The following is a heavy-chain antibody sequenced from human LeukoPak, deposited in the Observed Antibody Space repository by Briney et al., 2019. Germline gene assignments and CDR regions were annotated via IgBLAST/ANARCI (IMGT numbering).Heavy chain of an antibody. J-gene: IGHJ4*02. CDR3: ARDLGRTAYPDF. Sequence: SETLSLTYAVSGGSINSYYWNWIRQPPGKGLEWIGHVSYSGDTKYSPSHESRVTISVDTSKDQFSLKLRSVTAADTAVYYCARDLGRTAYPDFWGQGTLVTVSS. V-gene: IGHV4-59*01. D-gene: IGHD3/OR15-3a*01. CDR1: GGSINSYY. CDR2: VSYSGDT.